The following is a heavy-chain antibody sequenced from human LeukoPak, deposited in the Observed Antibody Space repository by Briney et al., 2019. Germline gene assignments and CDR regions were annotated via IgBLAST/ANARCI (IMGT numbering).Heavy chain of an antibody. V-gene: IGHV3-21*01. CDR2: ISSSSSYI. CDR3: ARADLTGFDY. D-gene: IGHD7-27*01. J-gene: IGHJ4*02. Sequence: GGSLRLTCAASGFTFSSYSMNWVRQAPGKGLEWVSSISSSSSYIYYADSVKGRFTISRDNAKNSLYLQMNSLRAEDTAVYYCARADLTGFDYWGQGTLVTVSS. CDR1: GFTFSSYS.